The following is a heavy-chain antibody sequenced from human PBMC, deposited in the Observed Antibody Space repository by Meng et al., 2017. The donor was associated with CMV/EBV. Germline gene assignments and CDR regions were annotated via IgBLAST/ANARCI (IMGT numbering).Heavy chain of an antibody. CDR1: GRYASSLSYH. CDR2: IYHGGRT. CDR3: ARLYYDFWSGYDR. D-gene: IGHD3-3*01. V-gene: IGHV4-61*01. J-gene: IGHJ5*02. Sequence: SGRYASSLSYHWSWIRQPPGKGLEWIGYIYHGGRTNYNPSLHSGVTISVDTSKTQFSLQLSSVTAADTAVYYCARLYYDFWSGYDRWGQGTLVTVSS.